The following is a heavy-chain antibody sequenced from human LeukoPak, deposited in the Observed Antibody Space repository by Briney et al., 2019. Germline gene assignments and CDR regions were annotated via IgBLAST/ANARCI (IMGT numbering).Heavy chain of an antibody. D-gene: IGHD5-18*01. CDR1: GFTFSSYE. Sequence: GGSLRLSCAASGFTFSSYEMNWVRQAPGKGLEWVPYISSSGSTIYYADSVKGRFTISRDNAKNSLYLQMNSLRAEDTAVYYCARQIGGGYSYGSSGQGTLVTVSS. CDR3: ARQIGGGYSYGS. V-gene: IGHV3-48*03. J-gene: IGHJ5*02. CDR2: ISSSGSTI.